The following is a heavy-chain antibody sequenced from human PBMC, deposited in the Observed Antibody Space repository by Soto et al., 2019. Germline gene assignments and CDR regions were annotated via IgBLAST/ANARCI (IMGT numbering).Heavy chain of an antibody. J-gene: IGHJ6*02. Sequence: QLQLQESGPGLVKPSETLSLTCTVSGGSISSSSYYWGWIRQPPGKGLEWIGSIYYSGSTYYNPSLKSRVTISVDTSKNQFSLKLSSVTAADTAVYYCARLSSGWYIDYSYGMDVWGQGTTVTVSS. CDR1: GGSISSSSYY. D-gene: IGHD6-19*01. CDR2: IYYSGST. CDR3: ARLSSGWYIDYSYGMDV. V-gene: IGHV4-39*01.